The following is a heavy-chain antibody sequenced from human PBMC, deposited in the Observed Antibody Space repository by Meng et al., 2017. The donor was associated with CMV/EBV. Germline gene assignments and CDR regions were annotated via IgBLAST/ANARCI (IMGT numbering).Heavy chain of an antibody. D-gene: IGHD1-14*01. Sequence: VQLHGSGPGLVKPSQTLSLTCTVSGGSISSGDYYWSWIRQPPGKGLEWIGYIYYSGSTYYNPSLKSRVTISVDTSKNQFSLKLSSVTAADTAVYYCARVTSRVAGAFDYWGQGTLVTVSS. CDR2: IYYSGST. V-gene: IGHV4-30-4*08. CDR1: GGSISSGDYY. CDR3: ARVTSRVAGAFDY. J-gene: IGHJ4*02.